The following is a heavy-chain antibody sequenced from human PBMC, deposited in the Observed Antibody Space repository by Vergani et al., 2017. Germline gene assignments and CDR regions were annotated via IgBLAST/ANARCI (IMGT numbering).Heavy chain of an antibody. J-gene: IGHJ4*02. CDR2: IYYSGST. D-gene: IGHD3-22*01. Sequence: QVQLQESGPGLVKPSQTLSLTCTVSGSSISSGDYYWSWIRQPPGKGLEWIGYIYYSGSTYYNPSLKSRVTISVDTSKNQFSLKLSSVTAADTAVYYCARETRVDITMRHFDYWGQGTLVTVSS. CDR3: ARETRVDITMRHFDY. V-gene: IGHV4-30-4*08. CDR1: GSSISSGDYY.